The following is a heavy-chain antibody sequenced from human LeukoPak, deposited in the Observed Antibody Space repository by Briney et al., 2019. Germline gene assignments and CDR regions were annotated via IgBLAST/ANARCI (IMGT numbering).Heavy chain of an antibody. CDR2: ISGSTGST. D-gene: IGHD3-3*01. V-gene: IGHV3-23*01. CDR1: GFTFSSYA. CDR3: AKEINWRYFDY. Sequence: GGSLRLSCAASGFTFSSYAMSWVRQAPGKGLEWVSSISGSTGSTYYADSVKGRFTISRDNSKNTLYLQMNSLRAEGTAVYYCAKEINWRYFDYWGQGTLVTVSS. J-gene: IGHJ4*02.